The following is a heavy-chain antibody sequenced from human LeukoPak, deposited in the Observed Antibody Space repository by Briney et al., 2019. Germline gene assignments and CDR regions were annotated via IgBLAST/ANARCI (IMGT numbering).Heavy chain of an antibody. CDR1: RFTFSNYP. D-gene: IGHD4-11*01. J-gene: IGHJ5*02. Sequence: GGSLRLPCAASRFTFSNYPMHWARQAPGKGLEGVADISYDGSNKYYAHSVKSRFTISRDNSKNTLYLKMNSLRADDTAVYYCARDGPTGTTNPWYWFDPWGQGTLVTVSS. CDR2: ISYDGSNK. CDR3: ARDGPTGTTNPWYWFDP. V-gene: IGHV3-30-3*01.